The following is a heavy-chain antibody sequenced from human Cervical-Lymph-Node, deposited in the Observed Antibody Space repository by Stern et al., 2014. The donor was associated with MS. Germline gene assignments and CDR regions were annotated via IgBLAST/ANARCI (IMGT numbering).Heavy chain of an antibody. V-gene: IGHV2-5*02. Sequence: VTLRESGPTLVKPTQTLTLTCTFSGFSLSTSGVGVGWIRQPPGKALEWLAFIYWDDSKRYSPSLKNRLPITKDPSKNQVVLTMNNMDPVDTATFYCATHAPGVVPAALDYWGQGTLVTVS. CDR1: GFSLSTSGVG. D-gene: IGHD2-2*01. CDR2: IYWDDSK. CDR3: ATHAPGVVPAALDY. J-gene: IGHJ4*02.